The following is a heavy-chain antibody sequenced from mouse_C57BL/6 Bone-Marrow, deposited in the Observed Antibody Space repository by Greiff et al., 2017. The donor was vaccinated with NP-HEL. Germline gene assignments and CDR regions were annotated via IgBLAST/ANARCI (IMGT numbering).Heavy chain of an antibody. V-gene: IGHV1-82*01. J-gene: IGHJ4*01. CDR3: ARNGWLRAMDD. CDR2: IYPGDGDT. D-gene: IGHD1-1*02. CDR1: GYAFSSSW. Sequence: QVQLQQSGAELVKPGASVKISCKASGYAFSSSWMNWVKQRPGKGLEWIGRIYPGDGDTNYNGKFKGKATLTADKSSSTAYMQLSSLTSEDSAVYYCARNGWLRAMDDWGKGTSVTVSS.